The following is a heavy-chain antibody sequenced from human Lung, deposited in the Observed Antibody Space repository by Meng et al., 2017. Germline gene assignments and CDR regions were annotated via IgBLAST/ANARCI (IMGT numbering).Heavy chain of an antibody. CDR1: GGSFSDYY. Sequence: QVQLLQWGAGLLKPSETLALTCVVVGGSFSDYYWSWIRQPPGKGLEWIGEINHSGSTNYNPSLESRATISVDTSQNNLSLKLSSVTAADSAVYYCARGPTTMAHDFDYWGQGTLVTVSS. V-gene: IGHV4-34*01. D-gene: IGHD4-11*01. CDR3: ARGPTTMAHDFDY. CDR2: INHSGST. J-gene: IGHJ4*02.